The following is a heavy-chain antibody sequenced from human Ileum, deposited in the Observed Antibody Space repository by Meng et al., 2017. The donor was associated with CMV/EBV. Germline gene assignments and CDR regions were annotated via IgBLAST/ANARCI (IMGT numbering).Heavy chain of an antibody. Sequence: QVQQLQYGAEVKGSGASVKVSSQASGYTFGSQDFTWVRQAPGQGLEWMGWINSYNGDTNYAQKFQGRVTMTTDTSTSTAYMELNSLKSDDTAVYYCARGIDYWGQGTLVTVSS. CDR1: GYTFGSQD. V-gene: IGHV1-18*01. J-gene: IGHJ4*02. CDR3: ARGIDY. CDR2: INSYNGDT.